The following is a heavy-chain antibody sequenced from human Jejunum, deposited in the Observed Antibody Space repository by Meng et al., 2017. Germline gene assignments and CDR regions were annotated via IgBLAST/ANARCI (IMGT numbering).Heavy chain of an antibody. Sequence: GESLKISCAAARFTFKNYAMRWVRQAPGKGLGWVSYIGNGGGRTTYYADSVKGRFTISRDKAKNSLFLQMSSLRAEDTAIYYCAREAGNLRAFDIWGQGTVVTVSS. CDR3: AREAGNLRAFDI. V-gene: IGHV3-48*01. D-gene: IGHD6-13*01. CDR1: RFTFKNYA. J-gene: IGHJ3*02. CDR2: IGNGGGRTT.